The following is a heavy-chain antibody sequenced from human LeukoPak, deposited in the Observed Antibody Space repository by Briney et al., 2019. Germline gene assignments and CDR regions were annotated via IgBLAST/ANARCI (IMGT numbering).Heavy chain of an antibody. CDR1: GFTFSSYA. V-gene: IGHV3-23*01. CDR2: IGDSGGST. Sequence: GGSLRLSCAASGFTFSSYAMSWVRQAPGKGLEWVSVIGDSGGSTYYADSVKGRFTISRDNSKNTLYLQMNSLRAEDTAVYYCAKGGIMQSSSPGLQYFDLWGRGTLVSVSS. J-gene: IGHJ2*01. CDR3: AKGGIMQSSSPGLQYFDL. D-gene: IGHD6-6*01.